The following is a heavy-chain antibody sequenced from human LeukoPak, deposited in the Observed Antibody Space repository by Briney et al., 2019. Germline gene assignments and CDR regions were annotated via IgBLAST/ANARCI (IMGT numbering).Heavy chain of an antibody. D-gene: IGHD5-18*01. CDR3: ARENTAVPGGDC. V-gene: IGHV3-7*01. CDR2: IKQDGSEK. J-gene: IGHJ4*02. CDR1: GFTINNYW. Sequence: PGGSLRLSCAASGFTINNYWMSWVRQAPGKGLEWVANIKQDGSEKYYVDSVKGRSTISRDNAKNSVYLQMNSLRAEDTAVYYCARENTAVPGGDCWGQGTLVTVSS.